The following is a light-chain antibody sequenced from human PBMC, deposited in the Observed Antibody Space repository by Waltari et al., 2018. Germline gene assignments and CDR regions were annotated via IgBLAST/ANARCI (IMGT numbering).Light chain of an antibody. CDR3: QQYNSYPWT. Sequence: DIQMTQSPSTLSASVGDSVTITCRASESISNWLAWYQQKPGKAPRLLIYTASISQDGVPSRFTGSGSVTEFTLTISSLQPDDFAVYYCQQYNSYPWTFGQGTKVEI. J-gene: IGKJ1*01. V-gene: IGKV1-5*03. CDR2: TAS. CDR1: ESISNW.